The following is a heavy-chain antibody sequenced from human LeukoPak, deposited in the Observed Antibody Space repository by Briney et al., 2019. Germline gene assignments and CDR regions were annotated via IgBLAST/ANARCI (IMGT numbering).Heavy chain of an antibody. Sequence: GGSLRLSCAASGFTVSSNYMSWVRQAPGKGLEWVSVIYSGGSTYYADSVKGRFTISRDNSKNTLYLQMNSLRAEDTAVYYCARSNTIFGVVIFDYWGQGTLATVSS. CDR1: GFTVSSNY. D-gene: IGHD3-3*01. CDR3: ARSNTIFGVVIFDY. J-gene: IGHJ4*02. V-gene: IGHV3-53*01. CDR2: IYSGGST.